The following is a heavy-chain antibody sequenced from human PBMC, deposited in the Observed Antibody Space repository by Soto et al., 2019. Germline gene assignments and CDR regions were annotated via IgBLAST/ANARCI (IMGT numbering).Heavy chain of an antibody. Sequence: KASETLSLTCTVSGGSISSSSYYWGWIRQPPGKGLEWIGSIYYSGSTYYNPSLKSRVTISVDTSKNQFSLKLSSVTAADTAVYYCARQGNIAADFDYWGQGTLVTVSS. V-gene: IGHV4-39*01. J-gene: IGHJ4*02. CDR1: GGSISSSSYY. D-gene: IGHD6-13*01. CDR3: ARQGNIAADFDY. CDR2: IYYSGST.